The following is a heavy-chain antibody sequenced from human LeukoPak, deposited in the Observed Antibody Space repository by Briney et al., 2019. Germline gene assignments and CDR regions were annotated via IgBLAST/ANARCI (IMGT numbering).Heavy chain of an antibody. D-gene: IGHD3-22*01. CDR1: GYTFTSYF. Sequence: GASVKVSCKASGYTFTSYFMHWVRQAPGQGLEWMGIINPGGGGTRYSQKFQGRVTVTRDTSTSTVYMELSSLRSDDTAVYYCARGRTSMIVVALDHWGQGTLVTVSS. CDR3: ARGRTSMIVVALDH. J-gene: IGHJ4*02. CDR2: INPGGGGT. V-gene: IGHV1-46*01.